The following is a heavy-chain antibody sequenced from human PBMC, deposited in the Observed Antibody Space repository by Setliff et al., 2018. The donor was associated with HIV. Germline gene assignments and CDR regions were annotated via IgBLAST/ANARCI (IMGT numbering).Heavy chain of an antibody. Sequence: NPSETLSLTCTVSGGSISSSNYYWSWIRQPPGKGLEWIGYIYTSGSTNYNPSLKSRVTISVDTSKNQFSLKLSSVTAADTAVYYCARQAVRDYWGQGTLVTVSS. J-gene: IGHJ4*02. V-gene: IGHV4-61*05. CDR1: GGSISSSNYY. CDR2: IYTSGST. CDR3: ARQAVRDY. D-gene: IGHD1-1*01.